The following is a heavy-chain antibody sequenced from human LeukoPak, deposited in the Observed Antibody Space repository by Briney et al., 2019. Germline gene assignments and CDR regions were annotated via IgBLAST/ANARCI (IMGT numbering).Heavy chain of an antibody. D-gene: IGHD3-22*01. CDR3: ASGPAYDG. V-gene: IGHV3-30*03. Sequence: GGSLRLSCAASGFTFSNYGMHWVRQAPGKGLEWVAVISSDGSNKYYADSVKGRFTISRDNSKNTLFLQMNSLRAEDTAVCPGASGPAYDGRGQGTLVTVAS. CDR1: GFTFSNYG. CDR2: ISSDGSNK. J-gene: IGHJ4*02.